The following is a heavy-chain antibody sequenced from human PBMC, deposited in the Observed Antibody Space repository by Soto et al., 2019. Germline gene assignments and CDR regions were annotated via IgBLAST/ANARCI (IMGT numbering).Heavy chain of an antibody. CDR3: ASSGYSTDWSYFDY. CDR2: ISYDGSNK. Sequence: QVQLVESGGGVVQPGRSLRLSCGASGFTFSSYGMHWVRQAPGKGLEWVAVISYDGSNKYYADSVKGRFTISRDNSKNTLYLQMNSLRAEDTAVYYCASSGYSTDWSYFDYWGQGTLVTVSS. J-gene: IGHJ4*02. D-gene: IGHD4-4*01. CDR1: GFTFSSYG. V-gene: IGHV3-30*03.